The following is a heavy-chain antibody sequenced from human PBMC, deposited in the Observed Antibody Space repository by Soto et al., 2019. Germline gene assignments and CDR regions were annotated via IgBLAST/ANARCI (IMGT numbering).Heavy chain of an antibody. J-gene: IGHJ5*02. CDR1: GFTFSSYA. CDR2: ISGSGGST. D-gene: IGHD3-22*01. CDR3: AKDPLYYDSSGYYYLPWFDP. Sequence: LRLSCAASGFTFSSYAMSWVRQAPGKGLEWVSAISGSGGSTYYADSVKGRFTISRDNSKNTLYLQMNSLRAEDTAVYYCAKDPLYYDSSGYYYLPWFDPWGQGTLVTVSS. V-gene: IGHV3-23*01.